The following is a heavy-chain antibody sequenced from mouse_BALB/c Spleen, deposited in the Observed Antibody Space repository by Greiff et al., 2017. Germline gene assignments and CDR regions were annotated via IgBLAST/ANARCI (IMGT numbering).Heavy chain of an antibody. D-gene: IGHD1-1*01. CDR1: GDSITSGY. V-gene: IGHV3-8*02. CDR3: ARGGTVVTPFDY. CDR2: ISYSGST. J-gene: IGHJ2*01. Sequence: EVQLQQSGPSLVKPSQTLSLTCSVTGDSITSGYWNWIRKFPGNKLEYMGYISYSGSTYYNPSLKSRISITRDTSKNQYYLQLNSVTTEDTATYYCARGGTVVTPFDYWGQGTTLTVSS.